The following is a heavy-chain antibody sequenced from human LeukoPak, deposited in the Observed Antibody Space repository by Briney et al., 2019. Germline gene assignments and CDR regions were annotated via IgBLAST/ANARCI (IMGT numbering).Heavy chain of an antibody. CDR2: ISYDGSNE. J-gene: IGHJ3*02. Sequence: PGGSLRLSCAASGFTFNTYVMYWVRQAPGKGLELVAVISYDGSNEYYTDSVKGRFTISRDYSKNTLYLQMNSLRAEDTAVYYCAKPYYDFWSGYPHDAFDIWGQGTMVTVSS. D-gene: IGHD3-3*01. CDR1: GFTFNTYV. V-gene: IGHV3-30*18. CDR3: AKPYYDFWSGYPHDAFDI.